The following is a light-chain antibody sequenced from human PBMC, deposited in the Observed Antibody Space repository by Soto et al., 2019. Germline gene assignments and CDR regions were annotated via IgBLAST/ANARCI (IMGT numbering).Light chain of an antibody. J-gene: IGLJ1*01. CDR2: DVS. Sequence: QSALTHPASVSGSPGQSITISCTGTRSDVGGYNYVSWYQQHPGKAPKLMIYDVSNRPSGVSNRFSGSKSGNTASLTISGLQAEDEADYYCSSYTSSISYVFGTGTQLTVL. CDR3: SSYTSSISYV. V-gene: IGLV2-14*01. CDR1: RSDVGGYNY.